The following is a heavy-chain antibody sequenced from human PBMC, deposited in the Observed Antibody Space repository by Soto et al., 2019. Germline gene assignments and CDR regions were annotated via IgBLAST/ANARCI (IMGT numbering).Heavy chain of an antibody. CDR1: GFTFSSYA. CDR2: ISGSGGST. CDR3: AKWGVVPAAMRQIGDY. D-gene: IGHD2-2*01. Sequence: GGSLRLSCAASGFTFSSYAMSWVRQAPGKGLEWVSAISGSGGSTYYADSVKGRFTISRDNSKNTLYLQMNSLRAEDTAVYYCAKWGVVPAAMRQIGDYWGQGTLVTVSS. V-gene: IGHV3-23*01. J-gene: IGHJ4*02.